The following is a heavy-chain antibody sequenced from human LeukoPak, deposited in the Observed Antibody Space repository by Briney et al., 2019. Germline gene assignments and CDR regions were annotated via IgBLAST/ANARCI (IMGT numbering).Heavy chain of an antibody. CDR3: ARESAGFNN. V-gene: IGHV6-1*01. Sequence: SQTLSLTCAISGESVSSNSAAWSWIRQSPSRGLEWLGRTYYRSQWNIDYAVSVKSRITISADTSKNQLSLQLNSVSPEDTAVYYCARESAGFNNWGQGTLVTVAS. J-gene: IGHJ4*02. CDR2: TYYRSQWNI. D-gene: IGHD6-19*01. CDR1: GESVSSNSAA.